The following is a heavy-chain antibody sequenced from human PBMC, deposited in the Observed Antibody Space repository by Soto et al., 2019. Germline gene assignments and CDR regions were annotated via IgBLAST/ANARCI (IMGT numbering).Heavy chain of an antibody. V-gene: IGHV4-34*01. CDR2: INHSGST. CDR3: ARAPHDYGGNSKTAFYYYYGMDV. CDR1: HGSFSGYY. D-gene: IGHD4-17*01. J-gene: IGHJ6*02. Sequence: PETLSLTCSFYHGSFSGYYLSLIRHPPLKLLELVGEINHSGSTNYNPSLKSRVTISVDTSKNQFSLKLSSVTAADTAVYYCARAPHDYGGNSKTAFYYYYGMDVWGQGTTVTVSS.